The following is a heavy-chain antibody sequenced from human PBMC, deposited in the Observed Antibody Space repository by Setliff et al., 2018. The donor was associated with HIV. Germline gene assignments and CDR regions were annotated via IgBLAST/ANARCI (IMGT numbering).Heavy chain of an antibody. D-gene: IGHD3-10*01. J-gene: IGHJ5*02. V-gene: IGHV4-4*09. CDR3: ARRIDNSGSFPDKNWFDT. Sequence: LTCTVSGGSISSYCWNWIRQSPGRGLEWIGFIFSSGSTKYNPSLQSRVTMSIDTSKNQFSLKLTSVTAADTAVYYCARRIDNSGSFPDKNWFDTWGQGSLVTVSS. CDR2: IFSSGST. CDR1: GGSISSYC.